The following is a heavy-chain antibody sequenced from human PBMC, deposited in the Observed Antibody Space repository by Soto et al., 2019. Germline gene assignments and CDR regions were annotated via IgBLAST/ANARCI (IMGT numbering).Heavy chain of an antibody. CDR2: ISYDGSNK. CDR3: ARDHRTGDSSYAFDI. D-gene: IGHD7-27*01. J-gene: IGHJ3*02. CDR1: GFTFSSYA. Sequence: GGSLRLSCAASGFTFSSYAMHWVRQAPGKGLEWVAVISYDGSNKYYADSVKGRFTISRDNSKNTLYLQMNSLRAEDTAVYYCARDHRTGDSSYAFDIWGQGTMVTVSS. V-gene: IGHV3-30*04.